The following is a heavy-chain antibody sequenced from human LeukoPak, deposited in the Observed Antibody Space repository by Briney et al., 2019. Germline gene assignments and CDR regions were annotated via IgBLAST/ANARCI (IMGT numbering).Heavy chain of an antibody. D-gene: IGHD3-10*01. CDR1: GGSFSGYY. J-gene: IGHJ5*02. CDR3: ARDSGTTGEVKFDP. CDR2: IYGSGST. Sequence: SETLSLTCAVYGGSFSGYYWSWIRQPAGKGLEWIGCIYGSGSTNYNPSLQSRITMSLDTSKNQVSLKITSVTAADTAVYYCARDSGTTGEVKFDPWGPGTLVIVSS. V-gene: IGHV4-4*07.